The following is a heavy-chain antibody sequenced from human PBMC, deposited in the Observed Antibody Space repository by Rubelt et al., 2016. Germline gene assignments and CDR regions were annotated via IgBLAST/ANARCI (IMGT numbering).Heavy chain of an antibody. D-gene: IGHD2-2*01. V-gene: IGHV4-61*05. Sequence: QVQLRESGPGLVKPSETLSLTCTVSGDSISSTYYYWGWIRQPPGKGLEWIGYIHYSGSTDYNPSLKSPVTISGDTSKNQVARKLSSVTAADTAVYYCARWNGGSSTIDYWGRGTLVTVSS. J-gene: IGHJ4*02. CDR2: IHYSGST. CDR1: GDSISSTYYY. CDR3: ARWNGGSSTIDY.